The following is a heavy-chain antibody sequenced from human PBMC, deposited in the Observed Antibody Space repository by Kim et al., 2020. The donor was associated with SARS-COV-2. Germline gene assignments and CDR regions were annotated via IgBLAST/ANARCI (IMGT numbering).Heavy chain of an antibody. Sequence: GGSLRLSCAASGFTFSSYDMHWVRQATGKGLEWVSAIGTAGDTYYPGSVKGRFTISRENAKNSLYLQMNSLRAGDTAVYYCARGGSSWYENWFDHWGQGTLVTVPS. CDR1: GFTFSSYD. V-gene: IGHV3-13*04. CDR3: ARGGSSWYENWFDH. J-gene: IGHJ5*02. CDR2: IGTAGDT. D-gene: IGHD6-13*01.